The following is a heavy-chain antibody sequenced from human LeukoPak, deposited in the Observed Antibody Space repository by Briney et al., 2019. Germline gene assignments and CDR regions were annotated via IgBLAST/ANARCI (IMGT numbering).Heavy chain of an antibody. Sequence: GGSLRLSCAASGFTFSSYAMHWVRQAPGKGLKWVAVISYDGSNKYYADSVKGRFTISRDNSKNTLYLQMNSLRADDTAVYYCARDSSGPAFWGQGTLVTVSS. V-gene: IGHV3-30*14. CDR3: ARDSSGPAF. CDR1: GFTFSSYA. CDR2: ISYDGSNK. J-gene: IGHJ1*01. D-gene: IGHD6-19*01.